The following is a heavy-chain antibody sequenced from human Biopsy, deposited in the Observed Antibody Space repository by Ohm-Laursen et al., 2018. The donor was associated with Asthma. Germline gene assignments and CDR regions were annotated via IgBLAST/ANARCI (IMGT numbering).Heavy chain of an antibody. D-gene: IGHD4-17*01. Sequence: SVKVSCKISGYSLTDLSMHWVRQAPGQGLEWVGGHDHVEGGTVNARRFQGRVTMTEDTSTDTAYMELSSLSSDDTAVYYCASDFPKDYVRYNFQFWGQGTLVTVSS. CDR3: ASDFPKDYVRYNFQF. CDR1: GYSLTDLS. CDR2: HDHVEGGT. V-gene: IGHV1-24*01. J-gene: IGHJ4*02.